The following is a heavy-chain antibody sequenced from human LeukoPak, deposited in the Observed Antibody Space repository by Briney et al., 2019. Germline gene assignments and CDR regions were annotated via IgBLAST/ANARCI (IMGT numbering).Heavy chain of an antibody. CDR1: GGSISDSSYY. D-gene: IGHD3-9*01. CDR3: ARGLKTLYDILTGHYKGVAYFDY. J-gene: IGHJ4*02. V-gene: IGHV4-39*01. CDR2: IHYSGGT. Sequence: PSETLSLTCTVSGGSISDSSYYWGWIRQPPGKGLEWIASIHYSGGTYYNPSLKSRVTISVDTSKNQFSMKLTSVTAADTAVYYCARGLKTLYDILTGHYKGVAYFDYWGQGTLVTVSS.